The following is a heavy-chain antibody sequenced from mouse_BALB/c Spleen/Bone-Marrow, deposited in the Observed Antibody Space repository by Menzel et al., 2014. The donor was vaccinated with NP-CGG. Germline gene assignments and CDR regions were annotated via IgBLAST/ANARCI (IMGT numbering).Heavy chain of an antibody. J-gene: IGHJ1*01. CDR3: ASSADWYFDV. Sequence: VQLKQSGPGLVKPSQSLSLTSTVTGYSITSDYVWNWIRQFPGNKPEWMGYISYSGSISYNPSLKSRISITRDTSKNQVFLQLNSVTTEDTATYYCASSADWYFDVWGAGTTVTVSS. CDR1: GYSITSDYV. D-gene: IGHD3-1*01. CDR2: ISYSGSI. V-gene: IGHV3-2*02.